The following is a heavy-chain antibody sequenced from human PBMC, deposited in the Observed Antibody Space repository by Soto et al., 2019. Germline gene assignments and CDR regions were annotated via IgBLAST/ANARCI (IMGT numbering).Heavy chain of an antibody. Sequence: QVQLVQSGAEVKKPGSSVKVSCKASGGTFSSYAISWVRQAPGQGLEWMGGIIPIFGTANYAQKFQGRVTITADESTSTAYMELSSLRSEDTAVYYCARDMSSGYCYGYGIGFWFDPWGQGTLVTVSS. V-gene: IGHV1-69*01. J-gene: IGHJ5*02. CDR2: IIPIFGTA. CDR1: GGTFSSYA. CDR3: ARDMSSGYCYGYGIGFWFDP. D-gene: IGHD5-18*01.